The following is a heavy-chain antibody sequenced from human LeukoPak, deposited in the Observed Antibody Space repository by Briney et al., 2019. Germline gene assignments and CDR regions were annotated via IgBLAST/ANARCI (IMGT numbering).Heavy chain of an antibody. CDR2: IRSKAYGGTT. Sequence: GGSLRLSCAASGFTFSSYAMSWVRQAPGKGLEWVGFIRSKAYGGTTEYAASVKGRFTISRDDSKSIAYLQMNSLKTEDTAVYYCTRGESIAAAGTYFDYWGQGTLVTVSS. J-gene: IGHJ4*02. D-gene: IGHD6-13*01. V-gene: IGHV3-49*04. CDR1: GFTFSSYA. CDR3: TRGESIAAAGTYFDY.